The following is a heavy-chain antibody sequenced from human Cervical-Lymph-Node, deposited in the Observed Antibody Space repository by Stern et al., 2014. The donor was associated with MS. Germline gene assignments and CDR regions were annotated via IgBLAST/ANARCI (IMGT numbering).Heavy chain of an antibody. D-gene: IGHD3-10*01. CDR1: GDTLSSHT. CDR3: ASGAHGMDV. J-gene: IGHJ6*02. CDR2: IIPIFDAP. Sequence: VQLVESGAEVKKVGSSVKVSCKASGDTLSSHTISWVRQAPGQGLEWMGGIIPIFDAPKYAQKFQGRVRITSDETTNTAHMELSSLRSEDTAVYYCASGAHGMDVWGQGTAVTVSS. V-gene: IGHV1-69*01.